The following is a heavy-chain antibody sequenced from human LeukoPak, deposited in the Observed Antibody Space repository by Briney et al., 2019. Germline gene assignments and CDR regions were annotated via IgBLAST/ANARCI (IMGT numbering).Heavy chain of an antibody. CDR1: GGSISSSSYY. Sequence: SETLPLTCTVSGGSISSSSYYWGWIRQPPGKGLEWIGSIYHSGSTYYNPSLKSRVTISVDTSKNQFSLKLSSVTAADTAVYYCARVDRNYYYYYMDVWGKGTTVTVSS. CDR3: ARVDRNYYYYYMDV. V-gene: IGHV4-39*07. CDR2: IYHSGST. J-gene: IGHJ6*03.